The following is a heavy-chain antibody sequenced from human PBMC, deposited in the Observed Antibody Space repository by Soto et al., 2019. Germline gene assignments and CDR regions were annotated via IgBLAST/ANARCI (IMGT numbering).Heavy chain of an antibody. CDR3: ARGKYIGSYYFDS. V-gene: IGHV3-74*01. J-gene: IGHJ4*02. CDR1: GFTFGDYW. Sequence: GGSLRLSCEFSGFTFGDYWMHWVRQAPGKGLEWVSRVDSDGNGATYADSVRGRFTISRDNAKNTLYLQITGLGVEDTAMYYCARGKYIGSYYFDSWGQGTPVTVSS. D-gene: IGHD1-26*01. CDR2: VDSDGNGA.